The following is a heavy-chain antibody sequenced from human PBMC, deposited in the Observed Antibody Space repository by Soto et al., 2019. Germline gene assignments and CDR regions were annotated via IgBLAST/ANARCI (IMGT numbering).Heavy chain of an antibody. CDR2: INQDGRKK. V-gene: IGHV3-7*05. CDR3: ARAIAAAGSY. J-gene: IGHJ4*02. Sequence: GGSLRLSCAASGFTLSTYWMSWVRQAPGKGLEWVANINQDGRKKYYVDSVKGRFAISRDNAKNSLYLQMNSLRAEDMAVYYCARAIAAAGSYWGQGTLVTVSS. D-gene: IGHD6-25*01. CDR1: GFTLSTYW.